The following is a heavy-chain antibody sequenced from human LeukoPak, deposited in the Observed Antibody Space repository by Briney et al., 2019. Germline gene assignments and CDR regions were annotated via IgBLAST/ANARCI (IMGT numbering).Heavy chain of an antibody. CDR1: GFTFSHYA. D-gene: IGHD1-26*01. CDR2: ISSDGGST. J-gene: IGHJ5*02. CDR3: ATIGLP. V-gene: IGHV3-64*01. Sequence: GGSLRLFCAASGFTFSHYAMHWVRQAPGKGLEYISAISSDGGSTYYANSVKGRFSISRDNSNNTLYLQMGSLRGEDMAVYYCATIGLPWGQGTLVTVSS.